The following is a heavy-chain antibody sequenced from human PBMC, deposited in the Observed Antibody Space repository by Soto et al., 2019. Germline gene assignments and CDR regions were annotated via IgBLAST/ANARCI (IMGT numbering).Heavy chain of an antibody. D-gene: IGHD3-22*01. Sequence: PGGSLRLSCAASGFTFSSYGMHWVRQAPGKGLEWVAVIWYDGSNKYYADSVKGRFTISRDNSKNTLYLQMNSLRAEDTAVYYCARDGSDYYDSSGYPGIFDYWGQGTLLTVSS. CDR2: IWYDGSNK. CDR1: GFTFSSYG. CDR3: ARDGSDYYDSSGYPGIFDY. J-gene: IGHJ4*02. V-gene: IGHV3-33*01.